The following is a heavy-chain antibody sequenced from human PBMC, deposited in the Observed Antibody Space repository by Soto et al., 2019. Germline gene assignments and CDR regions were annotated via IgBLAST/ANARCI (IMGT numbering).Heavy chain of an antibody. CDR1: GGTFSSYA. Sequence: QVQLVQSGAEVKKPGSSVKVSCKASGGTFSSYAISWVRQAPGQGLEWMGGIIPIFGTANYAQKFQGRVTIPADESTSTAYMELSSVRSEDMDVYDWARVFAGGEMAPGEFDYWGQGTLVTVSS. V-gene: IGHV1-69*01. D-gene: IGHD3-10*01. J-gene: IGHJ4*02. CDR2: IIPIFGTA. CDR3: ARVFAGGEMAPGEFDY.